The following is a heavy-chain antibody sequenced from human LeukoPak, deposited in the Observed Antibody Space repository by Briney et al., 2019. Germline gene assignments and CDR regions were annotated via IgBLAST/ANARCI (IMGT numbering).Heavy chain of an antibody. D-gene: IGHD1-7*01. Sequence: GESLKISCKGSGYTFTTYWIGWVRQMPGKGLEWMEIIYPGDSDTRYSPSFQGQVTISADKSISTAYLQWSSLKASDTAIYYCAKLRTGTTSGLDAFDIWGQGTMLTVSS. V-gene: IGHV5-51*01. CDR1: GYTFTTYW. CDR3: AKLRTGTTSGLDAFDI. CDR2: IYPGDSDT. J-gene: IGHJ3*02.